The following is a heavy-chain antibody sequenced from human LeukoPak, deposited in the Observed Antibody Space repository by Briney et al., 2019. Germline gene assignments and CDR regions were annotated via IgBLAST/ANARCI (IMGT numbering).Heavy chain of an antibody. CDR1: GGSISSGGYY. CDR2: IYYSGST. V-gene: IGHV4-31*03. Sequence: SETLSLTCTVSGGSISSGGYYWSWIRQHPGKGLEWIGYIYYSGSTYYNPSLKSRVTISVDTSKNQFSLKLSSVTAADTAVYYCARGTYCSGGSRYDLWGQGTLVTVSS. D-gene: IGHD2-15*01. CDR3: ARGTYCSGGSRYDL. J-gene: IGHJ4*02.